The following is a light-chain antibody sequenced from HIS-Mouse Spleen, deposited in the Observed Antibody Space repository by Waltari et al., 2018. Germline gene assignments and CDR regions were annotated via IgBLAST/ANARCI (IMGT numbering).Light chain of an antibody. J-gene: IGKJ1*01. V-gene: IGKV1-9*01. CDR3: QQLNSYPPT. Sequence: DIQLTQSPSFLSASVGDRVTITCRASQGISSYLAWYQQKPGKAPKLLIYAASTLQSGVPSRFSGSVSGTEFTLTISSLQPEDLATYYCQQLNSYPPTFGQGTKVEIK. CDR1: QGISSY. CDR2: AAS.